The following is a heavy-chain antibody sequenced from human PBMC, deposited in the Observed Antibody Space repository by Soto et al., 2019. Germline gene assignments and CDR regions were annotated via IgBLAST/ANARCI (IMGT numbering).Heavy chain of an antibody. CDR2: LSYSGST. V-gene: IGHV4-39*01. CDR1: GGSISSSSYY. Sequence: QLQLQESGPGLVKPSQTLSLTCTVSGGSISSSSYYWGWIRQSPGKGLEWIGSLSYSGSTYYNPSLKSRVTISVDTSKIQFSLKLSSVTAADTAVYYCARGIAIFAVVGPFDYWGQGTLVTVSS. CDR3: ARGIAIFAVVGPFDY. D-gene: IGHD3-3*01. J-gene: IGHJ4*02.